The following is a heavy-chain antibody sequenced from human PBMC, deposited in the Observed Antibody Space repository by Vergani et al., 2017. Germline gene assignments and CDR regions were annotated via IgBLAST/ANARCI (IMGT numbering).Heavy chain of an antibody. J-gene: IGHJ6*03. D-gene: IGHD3-3*01. Sequence: EVQLVESGGGLVKPGGSLRLSCAASGFTFSSYSMNWVRQAPGKGLEWVSSISSSSSYIYYADSVKGRFTISRDNAKNSLYLQMNSLGAEDTAVYYGARGGGDFWSGYYLYYYYYYMDVWGKGTTVTVAS. CDR2: ISSSSSYI. CDR1: GFTFSSYS. V-gene: IGHV3-21*01. CDR3: ARGGGDFWSGYYLYYYYYYMDV.